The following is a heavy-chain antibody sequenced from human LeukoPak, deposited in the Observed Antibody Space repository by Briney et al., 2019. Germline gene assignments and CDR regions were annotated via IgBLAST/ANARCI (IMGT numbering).Heavy chain of an antibody. CDR2: INHSGST. V-gene: IGHV4-34*01. D-gene: IGHD3-10*01. J-gene: IGHJ4*02. CDR3: ARGRRYYYGSGSYFRFDY. Sequence: SETPSLTCAVYGGSFSGYYWSWIRQPPGKGLEWIGEINHSGSTNYNPSLKSRVTISVDTSKNQFSLKLSSVTAADTAVYYCARGRRYYYGSGSYFRFDYWGQGTLVTVSS. CDR1: GGSFSGYY.